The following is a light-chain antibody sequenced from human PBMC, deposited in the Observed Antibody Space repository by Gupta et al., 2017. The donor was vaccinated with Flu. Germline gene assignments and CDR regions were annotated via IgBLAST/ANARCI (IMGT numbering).Light chain of an antibody. CDR1: QRISTY. V-gene: IGKV3-11*01. CDR2: DAS. CDR3: HHRSVWPLT. Sequence: EIVLTQSPGNVPLSHGEGVTLSCRASQRISTYLAWYQQKPGQPHRLLIYDASNRATGIPSRFSGSGSGTDFTLTISSLEPEDFAVYVCHHRSVWPLTFGGGTKVEIK. J-gene: IGKJ4*01.